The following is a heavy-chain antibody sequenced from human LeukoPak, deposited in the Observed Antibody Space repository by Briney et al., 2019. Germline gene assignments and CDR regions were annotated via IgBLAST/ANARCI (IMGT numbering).Heavy chain of an antibody. CDR3: AREYSSSFHYYYYYYMDV. V-gene: IGHV4-34*01. D-gene: IGHD6-6*01. CDR2: INHSGST. J-gene: IGHJ6*03. CDR1: GGSFSGYY. Sequence: SETLSLTCAVYGGSFSGYYWSWIRQPPGKGLEWVGEINHSGSTNHNPSLKSRVTISVDTSKNQFSLKLSSVTAADTAVYYCAREYSSSFHYYYYYYMDVWGKGTTVTVSS.